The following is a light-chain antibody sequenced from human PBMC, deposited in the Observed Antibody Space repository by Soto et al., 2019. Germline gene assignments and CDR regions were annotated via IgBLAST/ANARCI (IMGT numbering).Light chain of an antibody. V-gene: IGLV2-11*01. CDR2: DVT. Sequence: QSALTQPRSVSGSPGQSVTISCSGTNSDVGNYNYVSWYQHHPGKAPKLMIYDVTNRPSGVPDRFSGSKSGNTASLTISGLQAEDEADYYCCSYAGSYTWVFGGGTKVTVL. CDR3: CSYAGSYTWV. CDR1: NSDVGNYNY. J-gene: IGLJ3*02.